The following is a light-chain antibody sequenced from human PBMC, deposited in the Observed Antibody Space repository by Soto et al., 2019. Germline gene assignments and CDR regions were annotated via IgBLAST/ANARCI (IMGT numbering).Light chain of an antibody. CDR3: SSYTGSSTLYV. Sequence: QSVLTQPASVSGSPGQSITISCTGTSSDIGGYNYVSWYQRHPGKVPKLMIFEVSNRPSGVSYRFSGSKSGNTASLTISGLQAEDEADYYCSSYTGSSTLYVFGTGTKLTVL. CDR2: EVS. J-gene: IGLJ1*01. CDR1: SSDIGGYNY. V-gene: IGLV2-14*01.